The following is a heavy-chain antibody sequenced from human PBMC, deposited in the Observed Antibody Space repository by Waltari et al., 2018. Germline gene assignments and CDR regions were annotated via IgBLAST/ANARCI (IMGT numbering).Heavy chain of an antibody. V-gene: IGHV3-48*03. CDR2: ISSSGNTI. Sequence: EVQLVASGGGLVQPGGPLRLHCAVSGFTFSSYEMNWLRQAPGKGLEWVSYISSSGNTIYYADSVKGRFTISRDNAKKLLHLQMNSLRAEDTAVYYCARDSLDSGNYYVYHFYGLDVWGQGTTVTVS. J-gene: IGHJ6*02. D-gene: IGHD1-26*01. CDR3: ARDSLDSGNYYVYHFYGLDV. CDR1: GFTFSSYE.